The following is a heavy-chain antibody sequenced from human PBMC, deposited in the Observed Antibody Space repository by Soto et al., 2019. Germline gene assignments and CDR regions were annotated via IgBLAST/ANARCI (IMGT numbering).Heavy chain of an antibody. CDR2: IIPILGIA. V-gene: IGHV1-69*08. D-gene: IGHD5-12*01. J-gene: IGHJ4*02. CDR1: GGTFSSYT. Sequence: QVQLVQSGAEVKKPGSSVKVSCKASGGTFSSYTISWVRQAPGQGLEWMGRIIPILGIANYAQKFQGRVTISADNSTRTAYMELSSLRSEDTAVYYCARDLGGSGYEIEDRDYWGQGTLVTVSS. CDR3: ARDLGGSGYEIEDRDY.